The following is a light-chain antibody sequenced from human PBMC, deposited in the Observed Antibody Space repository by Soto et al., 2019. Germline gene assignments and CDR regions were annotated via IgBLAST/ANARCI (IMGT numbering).Light chain of an antibody. CDR3: QQYGSSPLT. CDR1: QSVGSSY. Sequence: EIVLPKSPGTLSLSPGASETLSGRAGQSVGSSYLAWYQQKPGQAPRLLIYDAATRATGIPDRFSGSGSGTDFSLTISRLEPEDFAVYFCQQYGSSPLTFGGGTKVDIK. J-gene: IGKJ4*01. V-gene: IGKV3-20*01. CDR2: DAA.